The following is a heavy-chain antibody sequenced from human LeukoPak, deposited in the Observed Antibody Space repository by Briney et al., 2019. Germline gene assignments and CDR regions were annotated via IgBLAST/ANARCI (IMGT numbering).Heavy chain of an antibody. V-gene: IGHV3-53*01. D-gene: IGHD3-10*01. Sequence: AGGSLRLSCAASGFTVSSNYMSWVRQAPGKGLEWVSVIYSGGSTYYADSVKGRFTISRDNSKNTLYLQMNSLRAEDTAVYYCASRMVRGVNVAFDIWGQGTMVTVSS. J-gene: IGHJ3*02. CDR3: ASRMVRGVNVAFDI. CDR1: GFTVSSNY. CDR2: IYSGGST.